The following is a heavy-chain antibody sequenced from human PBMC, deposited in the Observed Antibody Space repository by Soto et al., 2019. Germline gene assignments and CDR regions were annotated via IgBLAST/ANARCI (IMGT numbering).Heavy chain of an antibody. CDR1: GFSFSSYA. J-gene: IGHJ3*02. D-gene: IGHD6-13*01. CDR2: ISGSGGTT. V-gene: IGHV3-23*01. Sequence: GGSLRLSFVGSGFSFSSYAMNWVRQAPGQGLEWVSGISGSGGTTFYADSVKGRFTIPRDNPKNTLYLQMNSLRAEDTAVYYCEKDLGYTSSWYYGLHIWGQGTMVTVSS. CDR3: EKDLGYTSSWYYGLHI.